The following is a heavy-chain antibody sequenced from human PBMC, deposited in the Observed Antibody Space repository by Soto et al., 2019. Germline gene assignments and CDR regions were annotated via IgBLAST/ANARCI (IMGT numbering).Heavy chain of an antibody. CDR2: IIPALGTT. CDR1: GGTLRNCA. J-gene: IGHJ6*02. V-gene: IGHV1-69*11. D-gene: IGHD6-19*01. CDR3: AREVYSTGLWSRHGNYFYYGMAV. Sequence: QVQLVQSGAEVKKPGSSVKVSCKTSGGTLRNCAINWVRQAPGQGLEWMGAIIPALGTTNYAQNFQGRLTITADDSTSTAYMELTSLTSEDTAVYYCAREVYSTGLWSRHGNYFYYGMAVWGQGTTVTVS.